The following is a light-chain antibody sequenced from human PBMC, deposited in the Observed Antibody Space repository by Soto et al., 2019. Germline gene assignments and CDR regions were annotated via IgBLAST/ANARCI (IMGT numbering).Light chain of an antibody. CDR1: STDVGGYNY. V-gene: IGLV2-14*01. CDR2: EVT. CDR3: TSYTTSATYV. J-gene: IGLJ1*01. Sequence: QSALTQPASVSGSPGQSITISCTGTSTDVGGYNYVSWYQLHPGEPPKLLIFEVTKRHSGVSNRFSGSKSGNTASLTISGLQAEDEADYFCTSYTTSATYVFGSGTKLTVL.